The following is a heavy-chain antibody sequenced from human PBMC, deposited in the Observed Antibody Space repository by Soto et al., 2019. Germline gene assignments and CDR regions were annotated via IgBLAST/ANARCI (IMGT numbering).Heavy chain of an antibody. CDR3: ARCSEWELPRCAFDI. D-gene: IGHD1-26*01. Sequence: QVQLVQSGAEVKKPGASVKVSCKASGYTFTSYAMHWVRQAPGQRLEWMGWINAGNGNTKYSQKFQGRVTITRDTSASTAYMELSSLRSEDTAVYYCARCSEWELPRCAFDIWGQGTMVTVSS. CDR2: INAGNGNT. V-gene: IGHV1-3*01. J-gene: IGHJ3*02. CDR1: GYTFTSYA.